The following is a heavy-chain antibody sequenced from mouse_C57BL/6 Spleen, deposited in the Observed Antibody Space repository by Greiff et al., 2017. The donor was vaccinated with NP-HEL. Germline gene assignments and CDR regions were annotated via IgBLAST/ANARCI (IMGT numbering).Heavy chain of an antibody. CDR2: IYPGDGDT. D-gene: IGHD1-1*01. CDR3: ARYHYGSSNY. Sequence: VQLQQSGPELVKPGASVKISCKASGYAFSSSWMNWVKQRPGKGLEWIGRIYPGDGDTNYNGKFKGKATLTADKSSSTAYMQLSSLTSEDSAVYFCARYHYGSSNYWGQGTTLTVSS. CDR1: GYAFSSSW. V-gene: IGHV1-82*01. J-gene: IGHJ2*01.